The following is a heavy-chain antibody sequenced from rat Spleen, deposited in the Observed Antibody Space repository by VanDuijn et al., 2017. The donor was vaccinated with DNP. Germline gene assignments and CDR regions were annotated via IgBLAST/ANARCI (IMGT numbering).Heavy chain of an antibody. J-gene: IGHJ2*01. D-gene: IGHD1-11*01. CDR1: GFTFSNYD. Sequence: EVQLVESGGGLVQPGRSLKLSCAASGFTFSNYDMAWVRQAPTKGLEWVASISSSGGNIYYRDSVQGRFTISRDNAKSTLYLQMNSLRSEDMATYFCARHGRRVFDYWGQGVMVTVSS. V-gene: IGHV5-25*01. CDR3: ARHGRRVFDY. CDR2: ISSSGGNI.